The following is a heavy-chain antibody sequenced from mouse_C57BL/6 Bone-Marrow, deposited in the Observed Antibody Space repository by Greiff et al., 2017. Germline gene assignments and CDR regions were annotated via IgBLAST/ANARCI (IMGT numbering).Heavy chain of an antibody. J-gene: IGHJ3*01. Sequence: QVQLQQPGAELVMPGASVKLSCKASGYTFTSYWMHWVKQRPGPGLEWIGEIDPSDSYTNYNQKFKGKSTLTVDKSSSTAYMQLSSLTSEDSAVYYCARRGLWGFAYWGQGTLVTVSA. CDR3: ARRGLWGFAY. CDR1: GYTFTSYW. CDR2: IDPSDSYT. V-gene: IGHV1-69*01. D-gene: IGHD1-1*02.